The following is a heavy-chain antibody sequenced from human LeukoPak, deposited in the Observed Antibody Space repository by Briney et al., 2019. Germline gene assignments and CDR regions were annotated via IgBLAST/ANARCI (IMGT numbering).Heavy chain of an antibody. Sequence: SQTLSLTCTVSGASISSDAYSWSWIRQPPGKGLEWIGYIYYSGSTNYNPSLKSRVTISVDTSKNQFSLKLSSVTAADTAVYYCARLRPRGSGWYVPSLRYGMDVWGQGTTVTVSS. V-gene: IGHV4-61*08. CDR1: GASISSDAYS. CDR3: ARLRPRGSGWYVPSLRYGMDV. D-gene: IGHD6-19*01. CDR2: IYYSGST. J-gene: IGHJ6*02.